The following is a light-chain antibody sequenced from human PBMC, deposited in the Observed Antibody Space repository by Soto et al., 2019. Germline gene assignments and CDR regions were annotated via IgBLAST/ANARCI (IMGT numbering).Light chain of an antibody. V-gene: IGLV2-14*01. J-gene: IGLJ2*01. Sequence: QPVLTQPASVSGSPGQSITISCTGTSSDVGGYNYVSWYQQHPGKAPKLMIYEVSNRPSGVSNRFSGSKSGYTASLTISGLQAEDEADYYCSSYTSSSTVVFGGGTKVTVL. CDR1: SSDVGGYNY. CDR2: EVS. CDR3: SSYTSSSTVV.